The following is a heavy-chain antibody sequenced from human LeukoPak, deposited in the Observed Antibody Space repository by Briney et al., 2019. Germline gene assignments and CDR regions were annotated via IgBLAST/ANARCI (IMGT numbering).Heavy chain of an antibody. CDR1: GGSISTFY. J-gene: IGHJ5*02. V-gene: IGHV4-59*01. Sequence: SETLSLTCTVSGGSISTFYWSWIRQPPGKGLEWIGYIYYSGSTNYNPSLKSRVTISVDTSKNQFSLKLSSVTAADTAVYYCARDLPFTIFGVVTALGWFDPWGQGTLVTVSS. D-gene: IGHD3-3*01. CDR2: IYYSGST. CDR3: ARDLPFTIFGVVTALGWFDP.